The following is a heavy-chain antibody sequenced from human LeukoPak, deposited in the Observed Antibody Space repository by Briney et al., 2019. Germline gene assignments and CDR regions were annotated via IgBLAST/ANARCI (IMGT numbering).Heavy chain of an antibody. V-gene: IGHV3-23*01. CDR3: AKGALGAAYWYFDV. Sequence: GGSRRLSCAAPGFPLRTNPMTWVRKVQGKGLEWVSASTGGSTYYPDSVKGRFTVSRDNSKNTLYLQLNSLRAEDTAVYYCAKGALGAAYWYFDVWGRGTLVSVSS. J-gene: IGHJ2*01. CDR1: GFPLRTNP. CDR2: STGGST. D-gene: IGHD1-26*01.